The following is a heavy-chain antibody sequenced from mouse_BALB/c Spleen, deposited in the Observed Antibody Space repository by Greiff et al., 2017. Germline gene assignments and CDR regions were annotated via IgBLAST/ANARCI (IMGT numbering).Heavy chain of an antibody. D-gene: IGHD4-1*01. CDR3: ARSPGKGYAMDY. Sequence: VQLQQSGPELVKPGASVKISCKASGYSLTGYYMHWVKQSHVKSLEWIGRINPYNGATSYNQNFKDKASLTVDKSSSTAYMELHSLTSEDSAVYYCARSPGKGYAMDYWGQGTSVTVSS. CDR2: INPYNGAT. V-gene: IGHV1-31*01. J-gene: IGHJ4*01. CDR1: GYSLTGYY.